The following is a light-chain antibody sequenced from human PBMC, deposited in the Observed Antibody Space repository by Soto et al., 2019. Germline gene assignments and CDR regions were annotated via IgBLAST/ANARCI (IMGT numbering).Light chain of an antibody. Sequence: EIVLTQSPGALSLSPGERATLSCRASQSVSSSSLAWYQQKPGHAPRLLIYGASSRATGIPDRFSGSGSGTDFILTISSLQPEDFATYYCLQHNSYPVTFGGGTKVEMK. V-gene: IGKV3-20*01. J-gene: IGKJ4*01. CDR2: GAS. CDR3: LQHNSYPVT. CDR1: QSVSSSS.